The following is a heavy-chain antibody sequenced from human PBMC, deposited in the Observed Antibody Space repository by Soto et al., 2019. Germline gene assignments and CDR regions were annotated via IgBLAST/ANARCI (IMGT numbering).Heavy chain of an antibody. CDR2: IIPIFGTA. Sequence: QVQLVQSGAEVKKPGSSVKVSCKASGGTFSSYAISWVRQAPGQGLEWMGGIIPIFGTANYAQKFQGRGTITGDDSPSTAYMELSSLRSEENAVYYCGRAGGITMVRGVSNYCYGMDVWGQGTTVTVSS. CDR3: GRAGGITMVRGVSNYCYGMDV. V-gene: IGHV1-69*01. CDR1: GGTFSSYA. D-gene: IGHD3-10*01. J-gene: IGHJ6*02.